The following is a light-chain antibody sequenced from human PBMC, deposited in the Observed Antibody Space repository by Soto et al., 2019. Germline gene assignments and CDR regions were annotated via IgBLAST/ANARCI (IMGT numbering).Light chain of an antibody. CDR2: DAS. V-gene: IGKV1-5*01. J-gene: IGKJ1*01. CDR1: QSISSW. Sequence: DIQMAQSPSTQSATAGDRVTITCRASQSISSWLAWYQHKPGKAPKLLIYDASNLDSGVPSRFSGSGSGTEFSLTISNLQPDDCATYYCQQYENYWTFGQGTKVDI. CDR3: QQYENYWT.